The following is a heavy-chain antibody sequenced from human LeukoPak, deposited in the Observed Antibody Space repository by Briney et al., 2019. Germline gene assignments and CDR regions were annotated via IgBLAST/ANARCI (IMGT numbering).Heavy chain of an antibody. V-gene: IGHV3-21*01. CDR3: AREEHPSPLRYFDWLPFGYFDY. J-gene: IGHJ4*02. CDR2: ISSGSTHI. CDR1: GFTFSIYT. D-gene: IGHD3-9*01. Sequence: GGSLRLSCAASGFTFSIYTMNWVRQAPGQGLEWVSSISSGSTHIYYADSVKGGFTISRDNAKSSLFLQMNSLRAADTAVYYCAREEHPSPLRYFDWLPFGYFDYWGQGTLVTVSS.